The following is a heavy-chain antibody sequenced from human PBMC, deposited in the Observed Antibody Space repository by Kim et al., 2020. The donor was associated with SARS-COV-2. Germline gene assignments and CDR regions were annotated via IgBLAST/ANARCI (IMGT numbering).Heavy chain of an antibody. CDR2: INPSGGST. CDR3: ARGARGSSSWYAVHFDY. D-gene: IGHD6-13*01. CDR1: GYTFTSYY. Sequence: ASVKVSCKASGYTFTSYYMHWVRQAPGQGLEWMGIINPSGGSTSYAQKFQGRVTMTRDTSTSTVYMELSSLRSEDTAVYYCARGARGSSSWYAVHFDYWGQGTLVTVSS. J-gene: IGHJ4*02. V-gene: IGHV1-46*01.